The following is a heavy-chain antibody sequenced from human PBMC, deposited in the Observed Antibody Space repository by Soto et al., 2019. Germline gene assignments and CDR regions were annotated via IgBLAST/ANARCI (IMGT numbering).Heavy chain of an antibody. CDR1: GGSISSYY. CDR3: ARTLLGWGISFDP. Sequence: SETLSLTCTVSGGSISSYYWSWIRQPPGKGLEWVGYIYYSGSTNYNPSLKSRVTISVDTSKNQFSLKLSSVTAADTAVYYCARTLLGWGISFDPWGQGTLVTVSS. CDR2: IYYSGST. V-gene: IGHV4-59*01. J-gene: IGHJ5*02. D-gene: IGHD3-16*01.